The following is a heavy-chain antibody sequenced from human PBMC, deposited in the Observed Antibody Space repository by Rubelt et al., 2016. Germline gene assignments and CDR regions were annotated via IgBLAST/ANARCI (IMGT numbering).Heavy chain of an antibody. Sequence: QVQLVQSGAEAKKPGASVKVSCKASGYTFTSYGISWVRQAPGHGLAWMGWIRADTGTTNYAQKRHGSVTMTTVTAASALYMELRSLGSDDPAVYNCARDRGRYHLDLWGQGNQV. CDR2: IRADTGTT. CDR1: GYTFTSYG. V-gene: IGHV1-18*01. D-gene: IGHD3-16*02. CDR3: ARDRGRYHLDL. J-gene: IGHJ4*02.